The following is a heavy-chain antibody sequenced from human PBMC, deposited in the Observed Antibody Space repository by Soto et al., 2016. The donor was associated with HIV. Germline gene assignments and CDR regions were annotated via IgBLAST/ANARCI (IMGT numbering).Heavy chain of an antibody. V-gene: IGHV3-74*01. CDR1: GFTLSSHW. J-gene: IGHJ4*02. CDR2: ISSDGKSI. Sequence: QLVESGGGLIQPGGSLRLSCVASGFTLSSHWIHWVRQAPGKGLVWVSRISSDGKSINHADSVKGRIIISRDNAKNTVYLQMQALRPEDTAVYYCVRGIVVATIESFGWYFDQWGQGTLVTVSS. CDR3: VRGIVVATIESFGWYFDQ. D-gene: IGHD5-12*01.